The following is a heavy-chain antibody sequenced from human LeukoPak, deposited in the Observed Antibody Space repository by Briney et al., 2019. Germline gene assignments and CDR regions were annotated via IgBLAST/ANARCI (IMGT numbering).Heavy chain of an antibody. CDR2: INHSGST. V-gene: IGHV4-34*01. J-gene: IGHJ3*02. CDR1: GGSFSGYY. Sequence: SETLPLTCAVYGGSFSGYYWSWIRQPPGKGLEWIGEINHSGSTNYNPSLKSRVTISVDTSKNQFSLKLSSVTAADTAVYYCASPIAARRHAFDIWGQGTMVTVSS. CDR3: ASPIAARRHAFDI. D-gene: IGHD6-6*01.